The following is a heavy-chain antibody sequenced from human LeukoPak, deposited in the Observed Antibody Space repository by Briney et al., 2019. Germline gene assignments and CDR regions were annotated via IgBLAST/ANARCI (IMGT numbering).Heavy chain of an antibody. CDR3: ATRITMVRGVRHWFDP. J-gene: IGHJ5*02. Sequence: SETLSLTCSVSGYSISSAYYWGWIRQPPGKGLEWIGTMYHSGSTNYNPSLKSRVTISVDTSKNQFSLKLSSVTAADTAVYYCATRITMVRGVRHWFDPWGQGTLVTVSS. CDR1: GYSISSAYY. D-gene: IGHD3-10*01. CDR2: MYHSGST. V-gene: IGHV4-38-2*02.